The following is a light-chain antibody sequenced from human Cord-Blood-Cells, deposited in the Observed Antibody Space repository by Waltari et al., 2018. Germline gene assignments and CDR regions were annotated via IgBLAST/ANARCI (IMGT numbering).Light chain of an antibody. CDR2: DVS. CDR1: SSDVGGYNY. CDR3: CSYAGSYTWV. J-gene: IGLJ3*02. V-gene: IGLV2-11*01. Sequence: QSALTQPRSVSGSPGQSVTISCTGTSSDVGGYNYVSWYQQHPGKAPKLMIYDVSERPSGGPDRFSGSKSGNTASLTISGLQAEDEADYYCCSYAGSYTWVFGGGTKLTVL.